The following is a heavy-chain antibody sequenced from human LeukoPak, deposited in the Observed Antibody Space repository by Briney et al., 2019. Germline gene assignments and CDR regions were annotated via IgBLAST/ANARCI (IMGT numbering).Heavy chain of an antibody. J-gene: IGHJ3*01. CDR3: ARGRHNNTKVESFDV. D-gene: IGHD1/OR15-1a*01. CDR1: GYSFTSYW. Sequence: GESLKISCKGSGYSFTSYWIGWVRQMPGKGLEWMGVIYPDDSDSRYSPSFQGQVTISADKSISTAYLQWSSLKASDSAMFYCARGRHNNTKVESFDVWGQGTLVTVSS. V-gene: IGHV5-51*01. CDR2: IYPDDSDS.